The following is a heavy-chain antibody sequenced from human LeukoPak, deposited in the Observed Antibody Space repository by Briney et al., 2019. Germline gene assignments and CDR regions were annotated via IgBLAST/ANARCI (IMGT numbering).Heavy chain of an antibody. D-gene: IGHD3-10*01. J-gene: IGHJ4*02. CDR3: AKPPPPSMVRGVIFLFDY. CDR1: GFTFSSYA. V-gene: IGHV3-23*01. CDR2: ISGSRGST. Sequence: GGSLRLSCAASGFTFSSYAMSWVRQAPGKGLEWVSAISGSRGSTYYADSVKGRFTISRDNSKNTLYLQMNSLRAEDTAVYYCAKPPPPSMVRGVIFLFDYWGQGTLVTVSS.